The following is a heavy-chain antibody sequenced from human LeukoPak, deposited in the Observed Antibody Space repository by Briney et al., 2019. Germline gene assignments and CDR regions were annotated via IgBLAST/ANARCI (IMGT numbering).Heavy chain of an antibody. Sequence: GGSLRLSCAASGFTFSSYAMSWVRQAPGKGLEWVSGISGNGGSTYYADSVKGRFTIFRDNSKNTLYLQMNSLRAEDAAVYYCAKIPALWYFDYWGQGTLVTVSS. CDR3: AKIPALWYFDY. D-gene: IGHD3-16*01. CDR1: GFTFSSYA. CDR2: ISGNGGST. V-gene: IGHV3-23*01. J-gene: IGHJ4*02.